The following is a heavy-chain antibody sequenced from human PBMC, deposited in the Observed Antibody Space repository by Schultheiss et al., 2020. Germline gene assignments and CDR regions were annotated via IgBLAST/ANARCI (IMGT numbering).Heavy chain of an antibody. CDR3: ARDISLYGDSYFDY. D-gene: IGHD4-17*01. J-gene: IGHJ4*02. Sequence: LSLTCAVSGGSISSSNWWSWVRQPPGKGLEWVSVIYSGGSTYYADSVKGRFTISRDNSKNTLYLQMNSLRAEDTAVYYCARDISLYGDSYFDYWGQGTLVTVSS. CDR2: IYSGGST. V-gene: IGHV3-53*01. CDR1: GGSISSSNW.